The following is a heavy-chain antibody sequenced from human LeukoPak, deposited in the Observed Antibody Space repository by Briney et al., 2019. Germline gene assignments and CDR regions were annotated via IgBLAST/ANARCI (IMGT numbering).Heavy chain of an antibody. CDR1: GGSISSYY. CDR2: IYYSGST. D-gene: IGHD3-22*01. V-gene: IGHV4-59*01. Sequence: NASETLSLTCTGSGGSISSYYWSWIRQPPGKGLEWIGYIYYSGSTNYNPSLTSRVTISVDTSKNQFSLKLSSVTAADTAVYYCARYRDSSGYYDAFDIWGQGTMVTVSS. J-gene: IGHJ3*02. CDR3: ARYRDSSGYYDAFDI.